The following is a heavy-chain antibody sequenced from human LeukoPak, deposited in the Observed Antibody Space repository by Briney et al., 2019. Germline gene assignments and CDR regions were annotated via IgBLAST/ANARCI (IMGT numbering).Heavy chain of an antibody. V-gene: IGHV3-11*05. J-gene: IGHJ4*02. Sequence: SGGSLRLSCAGSGFIFSDFYINWIRQSPGKGLEWLAYISPDGSYTTYGDSVKGRFVISRDNAKNSVSLQMNSLRVEDTAVYFCASDQVSGVFDYWGQRARVTVSS. D-gene: IGHD5/OR15-5a*01. CDR1: GFIFSDFY. CDR2: ISPDGSYT. CDR3: ASDQVSGVFDY.